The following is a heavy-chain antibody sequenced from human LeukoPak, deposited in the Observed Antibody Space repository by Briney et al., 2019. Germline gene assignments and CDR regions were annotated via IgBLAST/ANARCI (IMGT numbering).Heavy chain of an antibody. V-gene: IGHV3-11*04. CDR2: ISSSGSTI. CDR3: ARDVSGCDYSYYFDY. CDR1: GFTFSDYY. D-gene: IGHD5-12*01. Sequence: GGSLRLSCAASGFTFSDYYMSWIRQAPGKGLEWVSYISSSGSTIYYADSVKGRFTISRDNAKNSLYLQMNSLRAEDTAVYYCARDVSGCDYSYYFDYWGQGTLVTVSS. J-gene: IGHJ4*02.